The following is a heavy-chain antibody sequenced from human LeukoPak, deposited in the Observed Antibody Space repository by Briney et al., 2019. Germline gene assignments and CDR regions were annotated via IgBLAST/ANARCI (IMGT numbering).Heavy chain of an antibody. D-gene: IGHD3-22*01. CDR1: GFTFSSYG. Sequence: GGSLRLSCAASGFTFSSYGMNWVRQAPGKGLEWVTSISSSSSYIYYADSVKGRFTISRDNAKNSLYLQMNSLRAEDTAVYYCAIDYDSSGLDAFDIWGQGTMVTVSS. CDR2: ISSSSSYI. V-gene: IGHV3-21*01. J-gene: IGHJ3*02. CDR3: AIDYDSSGLDAFDI.